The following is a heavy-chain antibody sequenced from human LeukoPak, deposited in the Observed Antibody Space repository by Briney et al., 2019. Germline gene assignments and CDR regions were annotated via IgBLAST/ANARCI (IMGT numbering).Heavy chain of an antibody. CDR3: ARGHGLRRSHRRDDY. D-gene: IGHD1-14*01. CDR2: INHSGST. CDR1: GGSFSGYY. J-gene: IGHJ4*02. V-gene: IGHV4-34*01. Sequence: PSETLSLTCAVYGGSFSGYYWSWIRQPPGKGLEWIEEINHSGSTNYNPSPKSRVTISVDTSKNQFSLKLSSVTAADTAVYYCARGHGLRRSHRRDDYWGQGTLVTVSS.